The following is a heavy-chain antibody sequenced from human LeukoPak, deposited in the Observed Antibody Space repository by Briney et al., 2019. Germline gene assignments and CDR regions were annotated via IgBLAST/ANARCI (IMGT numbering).Heavy chain of an antibody. CDR3: ATATHLTVTTRGGFDY. D-gene: IGHD4-11*01. Sequence: PGGSLRLSCAASGFTFSSYGMHWVRQAPGKGLEWVAFIRYDGSNKYYADSVKGRFTISRDNSKNTLYLQMNSLRAEDTAVYYCATATHLTVTTRGGFDYWGQGTLVTVSS. CDR2: IRYDGSNK. J-gene: IGHJ4*02. V-gene: IGHV3-30*02. CDR1: GFTFSSYG.